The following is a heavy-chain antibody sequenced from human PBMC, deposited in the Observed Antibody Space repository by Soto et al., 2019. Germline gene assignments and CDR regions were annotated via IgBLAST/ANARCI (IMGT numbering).Heavy chain of an antibody. V-gene: IGHV1-69*13. CDR3: ASKNSSGWRYYYYGMDV. Sequence: GASVKVSCKASGGTFSSYAISWVRQAPGQGLEWMGGIIPIFGTANYAQKFQGRVTITADESTSTAYMELSSLRSEDTAVYYCASKNSSGWRYYYYGMDVWGQGTTVTVSS. CDR1: GGTFSSYA. J-gene: IGHJ6*02. CDR2: IIPIFGTA. D-gene: IGHD6-19*01.